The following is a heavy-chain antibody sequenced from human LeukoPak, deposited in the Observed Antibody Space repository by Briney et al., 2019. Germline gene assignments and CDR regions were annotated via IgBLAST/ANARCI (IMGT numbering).Heavy chain of an antibody. CDR3: AKGVLALPIAARPAFYYYYGMDV. CDR1: GFTFSSYG. Sequence: GRSLRLSCAASGFTFSSYGMHWVGQAPGKGLEWVAVISYYGSNKYYADSVKGRFTISRDNSKNTQYLQMNSLRAEDTAVYYCAKGVLALPIAARPAFYYYYGMDVWGQGTTVTVSS. D-gene: IGHD6-6*01. CDR2: ISYYGSNK. V-gene: IGHV3-30*18. J-gene: IGHJ6*02.